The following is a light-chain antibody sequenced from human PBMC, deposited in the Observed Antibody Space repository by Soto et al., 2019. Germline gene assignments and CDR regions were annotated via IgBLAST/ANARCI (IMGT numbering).Light chain of an antibody. Sequence: EIVLTQSPGTLSLSPGERATLSCRASQSVSSSYLAWYQQKPGQAPRLLIYGASRRATGIPDRFSDSGSGTDFTLTISRLEPDDFAEYYCQQYGSSGYTFGPGTKVDIK. CDR1: QSVSSSY. V-gene: IGKV3-20*01. CDR2: GAS. J-gene: IGKJ3*01. CDR3: QQYGSSGYT.